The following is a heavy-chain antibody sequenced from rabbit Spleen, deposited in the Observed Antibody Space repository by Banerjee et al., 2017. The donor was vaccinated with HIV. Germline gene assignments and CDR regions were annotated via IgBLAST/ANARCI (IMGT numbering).Heavy chain of an antibody. V-gene: IGHV1S40*01. Sequence: QSLEESGGDLVKPGASLTLTCTASGFSFSSRYYMNWVRQAPGKGLEWIACIDAGSSGDTYYASWAKGRFTISKTSSTTVTLQMTSLTAADTATYFCARDTSSSFSSYGMDLWGQGTLVHRL. J-gene: IGHJ6*01. CDR2: IDAGSSGDT. CDR3: ARDTSSSFSSYGMDL. CDR1: GFSFSSRYY. D-gene: IGHD1-1*01.